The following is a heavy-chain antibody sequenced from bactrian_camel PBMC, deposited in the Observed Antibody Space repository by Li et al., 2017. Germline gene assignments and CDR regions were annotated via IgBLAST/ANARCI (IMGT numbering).Heavy chain of an antibody. CDR3: AARSVGWCPLFEHWLGKRAYTPGGYFAN. CDR1: GFTFDDYA. V-gene: IGHV3-1*01. Sequence: VQLVESGGGLVQPGGSLRLSCAASGFTFDDYAMGWICQAPGKGLEWVSTISWSGDSTNYADSVKGRFTISTGNAMTTLYLEMDRLKPEDTAMYYCAARSVGWCPLFEHWLGKRAYTPGGYFANWGQGTQVTVS. CDR2: ISWSGDST. J-gene: IGHJ6*01. D-gene: IGHD1*01.